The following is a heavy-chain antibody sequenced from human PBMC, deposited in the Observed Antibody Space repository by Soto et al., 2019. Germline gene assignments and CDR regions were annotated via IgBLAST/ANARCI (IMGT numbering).Heavy chain of an antibody. CDR2: IDWDDDK. V-gene: IGHV2-70*11. CDR1: GFSLSTSGMC. J-gene: IGHJ3*02. Sequence: SGPTLVNPTQTLTLTCTFSGFSLSTSGMCVSWIRQPPGKALEWLARIDWDDDKYYSTSLKTRLTISKDTSKNQVVLTMTNMDPVDTATYYCARMAGLSAFGDAFDIWGQGTMVT. CDR3: ARMAGLSAFGDAFDI. D-gene: IGHD3-16*01.